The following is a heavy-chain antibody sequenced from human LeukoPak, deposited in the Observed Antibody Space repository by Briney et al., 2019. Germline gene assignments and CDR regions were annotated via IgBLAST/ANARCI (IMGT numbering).Heavy chain of an antibody. Sequence: SETLSLTCTVSGGSISSYYWSWIRQPPGKGLEWIGYIYYSGSTNYNPSLKSRVTMSVDTSKNQFSLKLSSVTAADTAVYYCARDTYYYDSSGYYLFDIWGQGTMVTVSS. CDR2: IYYSGST. CDR1: GGSISSYY. V-gene: IGHV4-59*12. D-gene: IGHD3-22*01. J-gene: IGHJ3*02. CDR3: ARDTYYYDSSGYYLFDI.